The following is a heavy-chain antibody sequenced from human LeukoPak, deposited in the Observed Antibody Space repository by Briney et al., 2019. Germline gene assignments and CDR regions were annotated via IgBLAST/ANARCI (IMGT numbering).Heavy chain of an antibody. CDR3: ARDKYPRYCSSTSCYTLYYYGMDV. Sequence: SETLSLTCAAYGGSFSGYYWSWIRQPPGKGLEWIGEINHSGSTNYNPSLKSRVTISVDTSKNQFSLKLSSVTAADTAVYYCARDKYPRYCSSTSCYTLYYYGMDVWGQGTTVTVSS. D-gene: IGHD2-2*02. CDR1: GGSFSGYY. J-gene: IGHJ6*02. V-gene: IGHV4-34*01. CDR2: INHSGST.